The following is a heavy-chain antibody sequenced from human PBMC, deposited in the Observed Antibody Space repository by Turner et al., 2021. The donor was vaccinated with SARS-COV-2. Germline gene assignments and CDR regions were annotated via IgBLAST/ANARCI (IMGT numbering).Heavy chain of an antibody. D-gene: IGHD6-13*01. Sequence: VPLVESGGDFVHAGGSMRLSCVGSGFTFSDHWMHWVRQCPGKGLVWVLRISDDGSSASYGGSVRGRFTVSRDNAKNTLYLQMNSLRPDDTGVYYCTRRGIAAAGNDYWGQGTLVTVSS. CDR1: GFTFSDHW. J-gene: IGHJ4*02. CDR2: ISDDGSSA. CDR3: TRRGIAAAGNDY. V-gene: IGHV3-74*01.